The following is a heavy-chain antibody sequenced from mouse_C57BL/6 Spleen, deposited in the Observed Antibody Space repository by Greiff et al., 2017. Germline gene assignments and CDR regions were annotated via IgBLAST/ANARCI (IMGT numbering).Heavy chain of an antibody. V-gene: IGHV5-4*01. CDR1: GFTFSSYA. J-gene: IGHJ3*01. CDR2: ISDGGSYT. Sequence: EVKVVESGGGLVKPGGSLKLSCAASGFTFSSYAMSWVRQTPEKRLEWVATISDGGSYTYYPDNVKGRFTISRDNAKNNLYLQMSHLKSEDTAMYYCARDGDYGSSRAYWGQGTLVTVSA. D-gene: IGHD1-1*01. CDR3: ARDGDYGSSRAY.